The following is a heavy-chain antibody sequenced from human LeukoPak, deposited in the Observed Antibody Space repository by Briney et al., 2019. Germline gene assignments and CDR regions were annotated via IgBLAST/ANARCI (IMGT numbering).Heavy chain of an antibody. D-gene: IGHD3-22*01. J-gene: IGHJ4*02. Sequence: GGSLRLSCAASGFTFSSYATHWVRQAPGKGLEWVAVISYDGSNKYYADSVKGRFTISRDNSKNTLYLQMNSLRAEDTAVYYCARWDDSSGYYYPGQGGHFDYWGQGTLVTVSS. CDR1: GFTFSSYA. CDR2: ISYDGSNK. V-gene: IGHV3-30*01. CDR3: ARWDDSSGYYYPGQGGHFDY.